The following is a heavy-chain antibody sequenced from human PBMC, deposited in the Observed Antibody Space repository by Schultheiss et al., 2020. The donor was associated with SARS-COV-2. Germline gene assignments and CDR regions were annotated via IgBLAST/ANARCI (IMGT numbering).Heavy chain of an antibody. CDR2: ISWNSGSI. J-gene: IGHJ4*02. Sequence: SLKISCAASGFTFDDYAMHWVRQAPGKGLEWVSGISWNSGSIGYADSVKGRFTISRDNAKNSLYLQMNSLRAEDTAVYYCARETYYYDSSGYLAFDYWGQGTLVTVSS. CDR3: ARETYYYDSSGYLAFDY. D-gene: IGHD3-22*01. CDR1: GFTFDDYA. V-gene: IGHV3-9*01.